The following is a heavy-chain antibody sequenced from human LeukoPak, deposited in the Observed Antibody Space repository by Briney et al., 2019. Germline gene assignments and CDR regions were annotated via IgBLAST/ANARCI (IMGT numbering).Heavy chain of an antibody. CDR1: GFTFSSSW. Sequence: GGSLRLSCAASGFTFSSSWMTWVRQAPGKGLEWVANIKQDGSEKYYVDSVKGRFTISRDNAKNSLYLQMNSLRAEDTAVYYCARAETVLLWFGELSAEAFDIWGQGTMVTVSS. J-gene: IGHJ3*02. CDR3: ARAETVLLWFGELSAEAFDI. CDR2: IKQDGSEK. D-gene: IGHD3-10*01. V-gene: IGHV3-7*01.